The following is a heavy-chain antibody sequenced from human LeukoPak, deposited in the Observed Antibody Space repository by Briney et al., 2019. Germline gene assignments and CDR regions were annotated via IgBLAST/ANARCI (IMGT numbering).Heavy chain of an antibody. CDR3: ARVAVIAITAYFDY. J-gene: IGHJ4*02. Sequence: ASVKVSCKASGYTFTGYYMHWVRQAPGQGLEWMGIINPSGGSTSYAQKFQGRVTMTRDTSTSTVYMELGILRSEDTAVYYCARVAVIAITAYFDYGGKEPLVTVSS. CDR2: INPSGGST. CDR1: GYTFTGYY. D-gene: IGHD2-21*01. V-gene: IGHV1-46*03.